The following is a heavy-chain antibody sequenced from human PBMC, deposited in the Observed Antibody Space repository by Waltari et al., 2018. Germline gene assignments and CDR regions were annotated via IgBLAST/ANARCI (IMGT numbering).Heavy chain of an antibody. CDR1: GGSFSGYY. J-gene: IGHJ5*02. CDR3: ARVRGRIAAAGVGWFDP. CDR2: INHSGST. D-gene: IGHD6-13*01. Sequence: QVQLQQLGAGLLKPSETLSLTCAVYGGSFSGYYWSWIRQPPGKGLEWIGEINHSGSTNYNPSLKSRVTISVDTSKNQFSLKLSSVTAADTAVYYCARVRGRIAAAGVGWFDPWGQGTLVTVSS. V-gene: IGHV4-34*01.